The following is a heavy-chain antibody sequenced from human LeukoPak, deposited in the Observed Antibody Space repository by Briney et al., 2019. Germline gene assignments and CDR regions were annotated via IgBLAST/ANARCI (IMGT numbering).Heavy chain of an antibody. CDR3: ARGVGYYDILTGYFFDP. CDR2: INSDGSST. Sequence: GGSLRLSCAASGLTFSSYWMHWVRHAPGKGLVWVSRINSDGSSTSYADSVKGRFTISRDNAKNTLYLQMNSLRAEDTAVYYCARGVGYYDILTGYFFDPWGQGTLVTVSS. D-gene: IGHD3-9*01. V-gene: IGHV3-74*01. CDR1: GLTFSSYW. J-gene: IGHJ5*02.